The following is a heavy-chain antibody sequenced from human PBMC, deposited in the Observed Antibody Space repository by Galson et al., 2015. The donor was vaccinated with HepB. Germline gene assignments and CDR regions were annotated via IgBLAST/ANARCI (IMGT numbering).Heavy chain of an antibody. CDR2: IIPMFGVL. Sequence: SVKVSCKASGVTFSNFAISWVRQAPGQGLEWMGSIIPMFGVLHLARKFQGRVTMTADASTNTAYMELSSLRSEDTAVYFCARPNMDHEGSYCFDTWGQGTLVTVSS. CDR3: ARPNMDHEGSYCFDT. J-gene: IGHJ4*02. D-gene: IGHD3-10*01. V-gene: IGHV1-69*13. CDR1: GVTFSNFA.